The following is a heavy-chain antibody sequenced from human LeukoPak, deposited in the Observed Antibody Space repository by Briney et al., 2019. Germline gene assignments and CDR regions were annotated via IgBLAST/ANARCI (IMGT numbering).Heavy chain of an antibody. J-gene: IGHJ3*02. V-gene: IGHV1-69*05. Sequence: SVKVSCKASGGTFSSYAISWVRQAPGQGLEWMGGIIPIFGTANYAQKFQGRVTMTRDTSTSTVYMELSSLRPEDTAVYYCARIKSYYYDTSDKDAFDIWGQGTMVTVSS. CDR2: IIPIFGTA. D-gene: IGHD3-22*01. CDR1: GGTFSSYA. CDR3: ARIKSYYYDTSDKDAFDI.